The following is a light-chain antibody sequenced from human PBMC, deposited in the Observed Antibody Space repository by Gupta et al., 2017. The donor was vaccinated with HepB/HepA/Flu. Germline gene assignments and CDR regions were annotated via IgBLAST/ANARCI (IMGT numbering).Light chain of an antibody. CDR1: SLRSYS. Sequence: SSELTQDPAVSVALGQTVRNTCQGDSLRSYSASWYQQKPGQAPVLVIYGKNNRPSGVPDRFSGSTLGNTASLTITGAQAEDEGDYYCNSQDSSCNQGVFGGGTKLTVL. V-gene: IGLV3-19*01. J-gene: IGLJ2*01. CDR3: NSQDSSCNQGV. CDR2: GKN.